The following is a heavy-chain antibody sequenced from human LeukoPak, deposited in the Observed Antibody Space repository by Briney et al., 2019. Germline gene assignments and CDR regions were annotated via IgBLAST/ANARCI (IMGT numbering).Heavy chain of an antibody. Sequence: GGTLRLSCAASGFTFSNFGMAWVRQAPGKGLEWVSAIDASGRNTHYAGSVKGRFSISRDNSKNTLILQMNSLRVEDTAVYYCAKALYDSTGDGYWGQGTLVTISS. V-gene: IGHV3-23*01. J-gene: IGHJ4*02. D-gene: IGHD7-27*01. CDR3: AKALYDSTGDGY. CDR2: IDASGRNT. CDR1: GFTFSNFG.